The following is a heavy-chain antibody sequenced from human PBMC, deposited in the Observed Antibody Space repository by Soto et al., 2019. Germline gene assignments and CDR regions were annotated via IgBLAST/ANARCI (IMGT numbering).Heavy chain of an antibody. Sequence: EVQLLESGGGLVQPGGSLRLSCAASGFTFSSYAMSWVRQAPGKGLEWVSAISGSGGSTYYADSVKGRFTISRDNSKNTLYLQMNILRAEDTAVYYCAKGAIFGVVTFSNWFDPWGQGTLVTVSS. CDR2: ISGSGGST. D-gene: IGHD3-3*01. CDR1: GFTFSSYA. V-gene: IGHV3-23*01. J-gene: IGHJ5*02. CDR3: AKGAIFGVVTFSNWFDP.